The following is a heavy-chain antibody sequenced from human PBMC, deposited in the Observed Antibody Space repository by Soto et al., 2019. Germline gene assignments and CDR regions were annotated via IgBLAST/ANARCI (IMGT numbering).Heavy chain of an antibody. CDR1: GFTLSGRS. V-gene: IGHV3-74*01. Sequence: EVQLVESGGGLVQPGGSLRLSCAASGFTLSGRSMHWVRQAPGKGLVWVSGIDNAGTDSTYADSVKGRFTSSRDNAKNMLYLQINSLGVEDTAVYYFARGWFGPDFWGKGTTVTVSS. J-gene: IGHJ6*04. CDR3: ARGWFGPDF. CDR2: IDNAGTDS. D-gene: IGHD3-10*01.